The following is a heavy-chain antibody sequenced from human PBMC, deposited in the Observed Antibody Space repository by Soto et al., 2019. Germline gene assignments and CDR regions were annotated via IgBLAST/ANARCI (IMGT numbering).Heavy chain of an antibody. V-gene: IGHV3-11*01. CDR2: SSSSDSIV. Sequence: GGSLRLSCAASGFTFSDYYMSWIRQAPGKGLEWVSYSSSSDSIVSYADSVKGRFTISRDNAKNSLYLQMNSLRAEDTAVYFCARDLGYYDSSGYFDYWGQGTLVTVSS. CDR1: GFTFSDYY. CDR3: ARDLGYYDSSGYFDY. D-gene: IGHD3-22*01. J-gene: IGHJ4*02.